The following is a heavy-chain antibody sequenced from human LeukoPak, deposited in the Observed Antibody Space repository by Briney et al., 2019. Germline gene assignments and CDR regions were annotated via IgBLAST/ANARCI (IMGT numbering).Heavy chain of an antibody. CDR1: GYSISSGYY. J-gene: IGHJ4*02. Sequence: SETLSLTCAVSGYSISSGYYWGWIRQPPGKGLEWIGSIYHSGSTYYNPSLKSRVTISVDTSKNQFSLKLSSVTAADTAVYYCARLSSSSSIDYWGQGTLVTASS. CDR2: IYHSGST. D-gene: IGHD6-6*01. CDR3: ARLSSSSSIDY. V-gene: IGHV4-38-2*01.